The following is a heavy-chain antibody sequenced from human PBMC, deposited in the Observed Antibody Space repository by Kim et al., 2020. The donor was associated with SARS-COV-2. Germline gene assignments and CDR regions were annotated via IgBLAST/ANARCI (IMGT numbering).Heavy chain of an antibody. J-gene: IGHJ4*02. D-gene: IGHD3-3*01. CDR2: MNPNSGNT. V-gene: IGHV1-8*01. Sequence: ASVKVSCKASGYTFTSYDINWVRQATGQGLEWMGWMNPNSGNTGYAQKFQGRVTMTRNTSISTAYMELSSLRSEDTAVYYCARGLGVLRFLEWLFYYWGQGTLVTVSS. CDR3: ARGLGVLRFLEWLFYY. CDR1: GYTFTSYD.